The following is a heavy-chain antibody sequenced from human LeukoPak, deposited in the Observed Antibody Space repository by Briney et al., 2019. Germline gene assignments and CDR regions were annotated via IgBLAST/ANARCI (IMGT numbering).Heavy chain of an antibody. V-gene: IGHV3-21*06. CDR3: ARYFGDPQGMDV. CDR1: GFTFSSYS. CDR2: ISSSSSYI. J-gene: IGHJ6*02. Sequence: GSLRLSCAASGFTFSSYSMNWVRQAPGKGLEWVSSISSSSSYIYYADSVKGRFTISRDNVKNSLYLQMNSLRDEDTAVYYCARYFGDPQGMDVWGQGTTVTVSS. D-gene: IGHD3-10*01.